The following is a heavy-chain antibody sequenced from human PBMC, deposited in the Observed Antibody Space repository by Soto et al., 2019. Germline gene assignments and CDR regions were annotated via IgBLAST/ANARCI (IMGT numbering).Heavy chain of an antibody. D-gene: IGHD2-2*01. CDR3: ARDRTAASADY. CDR1: GFTFGSYW. V-gene: IGHV3-74*01. Sequence: PGGSLRLSCAASGFTFGSYWMHWVRQAPGKGLVWVSRINSDGSSTTYADSVKGRFTISRDNAKNTLYLQMNSLRAEDTAVYYCARDRTAASADYWGQGALVTVSS. CDR2: INSDGSST. J-gene: IGHJ4*02.